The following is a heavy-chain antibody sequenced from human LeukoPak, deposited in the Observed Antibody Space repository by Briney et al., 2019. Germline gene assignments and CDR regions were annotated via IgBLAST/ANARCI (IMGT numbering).Heavy chain of an antibody. CDR2: INPNSGDT. V-gene: IGHV1-2*02. Sequence: GASVKVSCKASGYTFTGYYMHWVRQAPGQGLEWMGWINPNSGDTHYAQKFQGRVTMTRDTSISTAYMELSRLRSDDTAVYYCARFAVHRRITVAGQFGLDYWGQGTLVSLSS. CDR1: GYTFTGYY. D-gene: IGHD6-19*01. J-gene: IGHJ4*02. CDR3: ARFAVHRRITVAGQFGLDY.